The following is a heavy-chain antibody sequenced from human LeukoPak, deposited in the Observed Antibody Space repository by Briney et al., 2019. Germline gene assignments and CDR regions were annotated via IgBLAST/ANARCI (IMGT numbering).Heavy chain of an antibody. CDR1: GGTFSSYA. V-gene: IGHV1-69*13. CDR3: ARDRHYYGSGSYYSHFDY. D-gene: IGHD3-10*01. CDR2: IIPIFGTA. J-gene: IGHJ4*02. Sequence: SVKVSCKASGGTFSSYAISWVRQAPGQGLEWMGGIIPIFGTANYAQKFQGRVTITADESTSTAYMELSSLRSEDTAVYYCARDRHYYGSGSYYSHFDYWGQGTLVAVSS.